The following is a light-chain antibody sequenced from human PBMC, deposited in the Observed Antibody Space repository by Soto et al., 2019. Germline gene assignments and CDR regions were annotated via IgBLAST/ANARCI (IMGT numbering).Light chain of an antibody. CDR2: DAS. V-gene: IGKV3-20*01. CDR1: HSIRSER. CDR3: QEYDASPIT. J-gene: IGKJ5*01. Sequence: DIVLAQSPDTLSLSPGERATLSCRASHSIRSERLAWYQQKPGQAPRLVIFDASNRASGTPERFRGRGSGTDFTLTITRLEPEDFAVYYCQEYDASPITFGLGTRLEIK.